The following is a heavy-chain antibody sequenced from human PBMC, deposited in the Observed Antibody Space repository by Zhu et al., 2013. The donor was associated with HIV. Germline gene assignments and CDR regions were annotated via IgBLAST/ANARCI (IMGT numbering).Heavy chain of an antibody. V-gene: IGHV4-34*01. CDR2: INHSGST. CDR3: ARERLGYGDPVGY. CDR1: GGSFSGYY. D-gene: IGHD4-17*01. J-gene: IGHJ4*02. Sequence: QVQLQQWGAGLLKPSETLSLTCAVYGGSFSGYYWSWIRQPPGKGLEWIGEINHSGSTNYNPSLKSRVTISVDASKNQFSLKLSSVTAADTAVYYCARERLGYGDPVGYWGQGTLVTVSS.